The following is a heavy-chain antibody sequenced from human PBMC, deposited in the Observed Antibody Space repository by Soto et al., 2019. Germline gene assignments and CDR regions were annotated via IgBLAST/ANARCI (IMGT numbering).Heavy chain of an antibody. CDR1: GFTFSSYW. CDR2: INSDGGST. Sequence: PGGSLRLSFATSGFTFSSYWMHWVRQAPGKGLVWVSRINSDGGSTNYADSVKGRFTISRDNAKNTLFLQMNSLRAEDTAVYYCARDGHFWKGYYWYYFDYWGQGT. V-gene: IGHV3-74*01. D-gene: IGHD3-3*02. J-gene: IGHJ4*02. CDR3: ARDGHFWKGYYWYYFDY.